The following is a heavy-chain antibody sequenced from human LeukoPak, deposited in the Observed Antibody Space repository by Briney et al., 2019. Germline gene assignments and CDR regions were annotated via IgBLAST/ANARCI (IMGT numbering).Heavy chain of an antibody. CDR1: GFTFSNAW. CDR3: TRRRGYSYGLFDY. D-gene: IGHD5-18*01. CDR2: IKSKTDGGTT. V-gene: IGHV3-15*01. J-gene: IGHJ4*02. Sequence: GGSLRLSCAASGFTFSNAWMSWVRQAPGKGLEWVGRIKSKTDGGTTDYAAPVKGRFTISRDDSKNTLYLQMNSLKTEDTAVYYCTRRRGYSYGLFDYWGQGTLVTVSS.